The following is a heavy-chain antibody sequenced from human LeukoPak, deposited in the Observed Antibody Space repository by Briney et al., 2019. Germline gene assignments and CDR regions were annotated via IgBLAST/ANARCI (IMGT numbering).Heavy chain of an antibody. CDR3: ASSEGSSWSFDY. J-gene: IGHJ4*02. CDR1: GYTFTSYY. CDR2: ISPSGGST. D-gene: IGHD6-13*01. Sequence: ASVKVSCKASGYTFTSYYMHWVRQAPGQGLEWMGIISPSGGSTSYAQKFQGRVTMTRDMSTSTVYMELSSLRSEDTAVYYCASSEGSSWSFDYWGQGTLVTVSS. V-gene: IGHV1-46*01.